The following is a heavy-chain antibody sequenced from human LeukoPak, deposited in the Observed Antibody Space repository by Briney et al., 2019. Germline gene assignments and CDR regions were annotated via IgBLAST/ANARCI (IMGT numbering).Heavy chain of an antibody. V-gene: IGHV3-7*01. CDR3: IRIAVAGFDYYYYYMDV. Sequence: GGSLRLSCAASGFTFSSYWMSWVRQAPGKGLEWVANIKQDGSEKYYVDSVKGRFTISRDNAKNSLYLQMNSLRAEDTAVYYCIRIAVAGFDYYYYYMDVWGKGTTVTVSS. J-gene: IGHJ6*03. CDR1: GFTFSSYW. D-gene: IGHD6-19*01. CDR2: IKQDGSEK.